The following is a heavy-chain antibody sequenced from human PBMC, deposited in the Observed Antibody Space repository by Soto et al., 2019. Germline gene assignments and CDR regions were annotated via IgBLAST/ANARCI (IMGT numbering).Heavy chain of an antibody. CDR2: IIPIFGTA. D-gene: IGHD2-2*01. CDR1: GGTFSSYA. V-gene: IGHV1-69*12. CDR3: ARDRGYCIRTSCGGFDP. J-gene: IGHJ5*02. Sequence: QVQLVQSGAEVKKPGSSVKVSCKASGGTFSSYAISWVRQAPGQGLEWMGGIIPIFGTANYAQKFQGRVTITADESTSTAYMELSSLRSEDTAVYYCARDRGYCIRTSCGGFDPWGQGTLVTVSS.